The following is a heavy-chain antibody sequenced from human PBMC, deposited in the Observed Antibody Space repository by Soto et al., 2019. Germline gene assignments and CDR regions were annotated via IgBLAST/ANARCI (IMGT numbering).Heavy chain of an antibody. CDR1: GFNFTSYS. CDR2: ISSTRTYI. D-gene: IGHD3-22*01. Sequence: EVQLVESGGGLVKPGGSLRLSCATSGFNFTSYSMHWVRQAPGKGLEWVSSISSTRTYIHYADSVQGRFTISRDNAKNSLYLEMNSLRDGDTAIYYCAREGYYDTSGKYIQAFGYWGQGTLVIVSS. J-gene: IGHJ4*02. CDR3: AREGYYDTSGKYIQAFGY. V-gene: IGHV3-21*06.